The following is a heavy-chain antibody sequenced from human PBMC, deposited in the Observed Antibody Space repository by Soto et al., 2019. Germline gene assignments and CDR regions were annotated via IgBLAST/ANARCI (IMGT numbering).Heavy chain of an antibody. CDR1: GFIFSSYW. J-gene: IGHJ2*01. CDR3: ARGLKGSRYFDL. CDR2: INNDGSST. Sequence: EVQLVESGGGLVQPGGSLRLSCAASGFIFSSYWMHWVRQVPGKGLVWVSRINNDGSSTSYADSVNGRFTISRDNAKNTRYLQMNSLRAEDTAVYYGARGLKGSRYFDLWGRGTRVTVSS. V-gene: IGHV3-74*01.